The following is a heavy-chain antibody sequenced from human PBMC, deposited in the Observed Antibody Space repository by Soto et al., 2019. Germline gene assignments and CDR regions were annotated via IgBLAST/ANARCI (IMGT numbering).Heavy chain of an antibody. J-gene: IGHJ6*03. CDR3: ANTLNYIVVVPAASQHYYMDV. D-gene: IGHD2-2*01. CDR1: GFTFSSYA. Sequence: GGSLRLSCAASGFTFSSYAMSWVRQAPGKGLEWVSAISGSGGSTYYADSVKGRFTISRDNSKNTLYLQMNSLGAEDTAVYYCANTLNYIVVVPAASQHYYMDVWGKGTTVTVSS. CDR2: ISGSGGST. V-gene: IGHV3-23*01.